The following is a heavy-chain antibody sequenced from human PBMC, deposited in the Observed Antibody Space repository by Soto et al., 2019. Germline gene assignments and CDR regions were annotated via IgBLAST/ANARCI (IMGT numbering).Heavy chain of an antibody. Sequence: PSETLSLTCTVSGGSISSTSYYWGWIRQPPGKGLEWIGSASYGGITYHNPSLKSRVTMSIDTSKSHFSLTLTSVTAADTAVYYCGRHRRETGTYAQPLDYWGQGTLVTVSS. CDR1: GGSISSTSYY. D-gene: IGHD1-1*01. CDR3: GRHRRETGTYAQPLDY. CDR2: ASYGGIT. J-gene: IGHJ4*02. V-gene: IGHV4-39*01.